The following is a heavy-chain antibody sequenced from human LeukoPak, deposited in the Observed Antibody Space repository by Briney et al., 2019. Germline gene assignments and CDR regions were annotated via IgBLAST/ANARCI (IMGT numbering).Heavy chain of an antibody. D-gene: IGHD3-10*01. V-gene: IGHV1-46*01. Sequence: GASVKVSCKASGYTFTSYYMHWVRQAPGQGLEWMGIINPSGGGTSYAQKFQGRVTMTRDTSTSTVYMELSSLRSEDTAVYYCARSRKGLLWFGELLKWGDAFDIWGQGTMVTVSS. J-gene: IGHJ3*02. CDR1: GYTFTSYY. CDR3: ARSRKGLLWFGELLKWGDAFDI. CDR2: INPSGGGT.